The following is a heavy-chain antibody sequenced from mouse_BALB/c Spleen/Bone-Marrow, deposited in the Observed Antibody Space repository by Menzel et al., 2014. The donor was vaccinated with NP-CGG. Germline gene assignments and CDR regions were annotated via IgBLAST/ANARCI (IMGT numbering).Heavy chain of an antibody. V-gene: IGHV14-3*02. CDR2: IDPANGNT. J-gene: IGHJ3*01. CDR1: GFNIKDTY. CDR3: ANYYCGSSLFAY. Sequence: EVQLQQSGAELVKPGASVKLSCTASGFNIKDTYMHWVKQRPEQGLEWIGRIDPANGNTKYDPKFQGKATITADTSSNTAYLQLNSLTSEDADVYYCANYYCGSSLFAYWGQGTLVTVSA. D-gene: IGHD1-1*01.